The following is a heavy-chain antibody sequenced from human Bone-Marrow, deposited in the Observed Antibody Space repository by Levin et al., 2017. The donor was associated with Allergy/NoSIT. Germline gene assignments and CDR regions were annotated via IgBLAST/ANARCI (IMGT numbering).Heavy chain of an antibody. Sequence: SCAASGFTFRDYWMTWARQTPGRGLEWVASINEDGSQKNYLDSVKGRFTISRDNAKDSVDLQMDYLRDDDTALYYCARHLRGDSAYDAFDVWGHGTMVTFSS. D-gene: IGHD5-12*01. CDR3: ARHLRGDSAYDAFDV. J-gene: IGHJ3*01. CDR2: INEDGSQK. V-gene: IGHV3-7*03. CDR1: GFTFRDYW.